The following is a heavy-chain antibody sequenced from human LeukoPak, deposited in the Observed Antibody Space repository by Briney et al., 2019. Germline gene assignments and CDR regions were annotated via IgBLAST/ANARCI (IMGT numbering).Heavy chain of an antibody. Sequence: GGSLRLSCAASGFTFSSYAMSWVRHAPGKGREWGLGISGSGGTTYYADSVKGRFTISRDNSKNTLYLQMNSVRAEDTAVYYCAKEGGFCSSNGCYQSYWGQGTLVTVSS. J-gene: IGHJ4*02. CDR2: ISGSGGTT. CDR1: GFTFSSYA. V-gene: IGHV3-23*01. D-gene: IGHD2-2*01. CDR3: AKEGGFCSSNGCYQSY.